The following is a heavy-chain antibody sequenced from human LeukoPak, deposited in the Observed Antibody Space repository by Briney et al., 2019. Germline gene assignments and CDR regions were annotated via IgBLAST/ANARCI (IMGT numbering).Heavy chain of an antibody. CDR2: IYTGNT. D-gene: IGHD3-16*01. J-gene: IGHJ6*03. Sequence: SETLSLTCTVSGGSISYYYWNWIRQPPGKGLEWIGYIYTGNTNYNPSLKSRVTISVDTSKNQFSLKLSSVTAADTAVYYCARDAGGGYYYYMDVWGKGTTVTVSS. V-gene: IGHV4-59*12. CDR1: GGSISYYY. CDR3: ARDAGGGYYYYMDV.